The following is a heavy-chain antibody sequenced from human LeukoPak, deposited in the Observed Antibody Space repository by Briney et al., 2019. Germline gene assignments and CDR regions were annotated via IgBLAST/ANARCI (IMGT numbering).Heavy chain of an antibody. CDR2: INRDGRST. CDR3: ALPLRDGDFYFDY. J-gene: IGHJ4*02. V-gene: IGHV3-74*01. CDR1: GFTFSNYW. D-gene: IGHD4-17*01. Sequence: VQPGGSLRLSCAASGFTFSNYWMHWVRQAPGKGLVWVSRINRDGRSTNYADSVKGRFTISRDNAKNTVFLQMNSLRAEDTAVYYCALPLRDGDFYFDYWGQGALATVSS.